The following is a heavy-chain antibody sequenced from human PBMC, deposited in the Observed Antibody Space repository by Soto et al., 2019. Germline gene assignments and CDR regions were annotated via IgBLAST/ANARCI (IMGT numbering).Heavy chain of an antibody. CDR3: ARGPHYYDSSGYLDY. V-gene: IGHV3-33*01. CDR1: GITFSSYG. Sequence: GGSLRLSCAASGITFSSYGMHWVRQAPGKGLEWVAVIWYDGSNKYYADSVKGRFTISRDNSKNTLYLQMNGLRAGDTAVYYCARGPHYYDSSGYLDYWGQGTLVTVSS. CDR2: IWYDGSNK. D-gene: IGHD3-22*01. J-gene: IGHJ4*02.